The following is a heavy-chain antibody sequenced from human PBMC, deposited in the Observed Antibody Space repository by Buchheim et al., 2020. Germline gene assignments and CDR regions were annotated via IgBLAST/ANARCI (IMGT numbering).Heavy chain of an antibody. D-gene: IGHD2-2*01. CDR1: GGTFSSYT. CDR2: IIPILGIA. Sequence: QVQLVQSGAEVKKPGSSVKVSCKASGGTFSSYTISWVRQAPGQGLEWMGRIIPILGIANYAQKFQGRVTITADKSTSTAYMELSSLRSEDTAVYYCARIGDCSSTSCYLQAENDAFDIWGQGT. J-gene: IGHJ3*02. CDR3: ARIGDCSSTSCYLQAENDAFDI. V-gene: IGHV1-69*02.